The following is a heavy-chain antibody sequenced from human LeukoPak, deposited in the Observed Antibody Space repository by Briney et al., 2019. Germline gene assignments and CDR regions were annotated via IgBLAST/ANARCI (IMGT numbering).Heavy chain of an antibody. D-gene: IGHD5-24*01. CDR2: INSDDSRT. J-gene: IGHJ4*02. Sequence: GGSLRLSCAASGFTFSAFWMHWVRQAPGKGLVWVSRINSDDSRTTYADSVKGRFTISRDNAKNSLYLQMNSLRVEDTAVYYCAKEGRSLQTYWGQGTLVTVSS. V-gene: IGHV3-74*01. CDR3: AKEGRSLQTY. CDR1: GFTFSAFW.